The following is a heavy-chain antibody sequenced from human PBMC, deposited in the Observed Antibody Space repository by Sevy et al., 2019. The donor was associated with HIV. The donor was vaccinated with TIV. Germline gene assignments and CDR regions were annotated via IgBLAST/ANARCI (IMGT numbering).Heavy chain of an antibody. J-gene: IGHJ4*02. CDR1: GFTFRRYA. D-gene: IGHD2-15*01. Sequence: GGSLRLSCAASGFTFRRYAMHWVRQAPGQGLESVAVISYDGGKTYHAGSVKGRFTISRDNSENTLYLQMNSLRVEDTAVYYCTRDGGGDYFDYWGLGTLVTVSS. CDR2: ISYDGGKT. V-gene: IGHV3-30-3*01. CDR3: TRDGGGDYFDY.